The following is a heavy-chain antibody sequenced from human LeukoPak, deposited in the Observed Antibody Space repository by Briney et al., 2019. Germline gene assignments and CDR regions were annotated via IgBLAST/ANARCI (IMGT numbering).Heavy chain of an antibody. CDR1: GFTFSSYS. J-gene: IGHJ4*02. CDR3: ARDSSDSSSNYDY. CDR2: ISSSSSYI. D-gene: IGHD6-6*01. V-gene: IGHV3-21*01. Sequence: GGSLRLSCAASGFTFSSYSMNWVRQAPGKGLEWVSSISSSSSYIYYADSVKGRFTISSDNAKNSLYLQMNRLRAEDTAVYYCARDSSDSSSNYDYWGQGTLVTVSS.